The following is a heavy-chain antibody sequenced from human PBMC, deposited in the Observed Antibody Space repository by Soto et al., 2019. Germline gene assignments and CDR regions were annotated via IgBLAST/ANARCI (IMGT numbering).Heavy chain of an antibody. CDR3: ARAGYCSSTSCYHWFDP. Sequence: GASVKVSCKASGGTFSSYAISWVRQAPGQGLEWMGGIIPIFGTANYAQKFQGRVTITADKSTSTAYMELSSLRSEDTAVYYCARAGYCSSTSCYHWFDPWGQGTPVTVSS. CDR1: GGTFSSYA. J-gene: IGHJ5*02. V-gene: IGHV1-69*06. D-gene: IGHD2-2*01. CDR2: IIPIFGTA.